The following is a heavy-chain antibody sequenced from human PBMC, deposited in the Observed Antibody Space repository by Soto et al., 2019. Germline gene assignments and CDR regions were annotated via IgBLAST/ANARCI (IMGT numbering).Heavy chain of an antibody. D-gene: IGHD3-16*01. J-gene: IGHJ5*02. CDR1: GDSSSTSTYS. V-gene: IGHV4-30-2*01. CDR2: IYRSGVT. Sequence: SETLSLTCSFSGDSSSTSTYSWSWIRQPPGKALEWVGFIYRSGVTSYNPSLKSRVSISLDTSNNQCSLKLGSVTAADTAVYYCAGMTYTYGPRFDPWGPGTLVTVSS. CDR3: AGMTYTYGPRFDP.